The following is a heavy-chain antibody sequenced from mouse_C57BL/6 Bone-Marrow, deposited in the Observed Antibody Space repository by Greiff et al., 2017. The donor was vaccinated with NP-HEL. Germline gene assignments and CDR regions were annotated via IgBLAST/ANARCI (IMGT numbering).Heavy chain of an antibody. J-gene: IGHJ3*01. V-gene: IGHV5-12*01. CDR2: ISNGGGRT. Sequence: EVKLMESGGGLVQPGGSLKLSCAASGFTFSDYYMYWVRQTPEKRLEWVAYISNGGGRTYYPDTIKGRFTIARDNAKNTLYLQMSRLKSEDTAMYYCARHSTMVTTGFAYWGQGTLVTVSA. CDR3: ARHSTMVTTGFAY. D-gene: IGHD2-2*01. CDR1: GFTFSDYY.